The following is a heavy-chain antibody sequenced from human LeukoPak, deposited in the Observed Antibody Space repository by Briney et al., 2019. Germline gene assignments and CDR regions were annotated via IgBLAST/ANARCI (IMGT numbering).Heavy chain of an antibody. CDR1: GFTFSNYW. CDR3: VRDYQFIQEV. V-gene: IGHV3-74*01. D-gene: IGHD2-2*01. Sequence: GSLRLSCVASGFTFSNYWMLWVRQAPGKGLMWVSLISTDGESTRYAESVKGRFTISRDNAKNALYLQMDILRVEDTALYFCVRDYQFIQEVWGQGTTVTVSS. J-gene: IGHJ6*02. CDR2: ISTDGEST.